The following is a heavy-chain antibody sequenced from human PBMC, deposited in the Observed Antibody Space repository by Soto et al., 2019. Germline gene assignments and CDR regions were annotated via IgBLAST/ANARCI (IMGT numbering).Heavy chain of an antibody. V-gene: IGHV3-64D*06. D-gene: IGHD6-13*01. Sequence: LRLSCSASGFTFSSYAMHWVRQAPGKGLEYVSAISSNGGSTYYADSVKGRFTISRDNSKNTLYLQMSSLRAEDTAVYYCVKEISSWYQEGYFQHWGQGTLVTVSS. CDR2: ISSNGGST. CDR3: VKEISSWYQEGYFQH. CDR1: GFTFSSYA. J-gene: IGHJ1*01.